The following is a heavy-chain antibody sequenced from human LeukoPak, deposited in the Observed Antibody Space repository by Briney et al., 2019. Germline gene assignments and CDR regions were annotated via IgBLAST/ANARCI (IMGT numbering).Heavy chain of an antibody. Sequence: SETLSLTCTVSGGSISSYYWSWIRQPPGKGLEWIGYIYYSGSTYYNPSLKSRVTISVDTSKNQFSLKLSSVTAADTAVYYCARTFPDPRPHSSPYDAFDIWGQGTMVTVSS. D-gene: IGHD6-6*01. CDR3: ARTFPDPRPHSSPYDAFDI. V-gene: IGHV4-59*08. CDR2: IYYSGST. CDR1: GGSISSYY. J-gene: IGHJ3*02.